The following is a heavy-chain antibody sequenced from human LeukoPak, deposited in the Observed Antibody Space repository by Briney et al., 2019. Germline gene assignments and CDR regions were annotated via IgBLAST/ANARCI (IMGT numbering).Heavy chain of an antibody. CDR3: ARDEWLQLLDY. Sequence: ASVKVSCKASGYTFTNFGISWVRQAPGEGLEWMGWISGYNGKTNYKQKFQGRVTMTTDTSTSTAYMELRSLRSDDTAVYYCARDEWLQLLDYWGQGTLVTVSS. V-gene: IGHV1-18*01. D-gene: IGHD5-24*01. J-gene: IGHJ4*02. CDR2: ISGYNGKT. CDR1: GYTFTNFG.